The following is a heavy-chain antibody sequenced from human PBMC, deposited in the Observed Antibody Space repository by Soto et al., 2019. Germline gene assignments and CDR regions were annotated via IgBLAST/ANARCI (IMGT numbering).Heavy chain of an antibody. V-gene: IGHV3-15*01. J-gene: IGHJ4*02. D-gene: IGHD3-16*01. CDR1: GFTFNYAW. Sequence: EVQLVESGGGLVEPGGSLRLSCAASGFTFNYAWMSWVRQVPGKGLEWVGLIRSRTDGGTTDYAAPVKGRFTMSRDDSQNTLYLQMNSLKTEDTGVYYCRTLDAGGQRDWGQGTLVTVSS. CDR3: RTLDAGGQRD. CDR2: IRSRTDGGTT.